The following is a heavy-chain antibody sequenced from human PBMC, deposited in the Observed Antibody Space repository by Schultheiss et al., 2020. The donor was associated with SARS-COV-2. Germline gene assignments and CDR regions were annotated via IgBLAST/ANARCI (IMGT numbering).Heavy chain of an antibody. J-gene: IGHJ6*02. CDR2: ISYDGSNK. D-gene: IGHD5-18*01. CDR3: ARDREGAMVYYYYYGMDV. V-gene: IGHV3-30-3*01. CDR1: GFTFSSYA. Sequence: GGSLRLSCAASGFTFSSYAIHWVRQAPGKGLEWVAVISYDGSNKYYADSVKGRFTISRDNSKNTLYLQMNSLRAEDTAVYYCARDREGAMVYYYYYGMDVWGQGTTVTVSS.